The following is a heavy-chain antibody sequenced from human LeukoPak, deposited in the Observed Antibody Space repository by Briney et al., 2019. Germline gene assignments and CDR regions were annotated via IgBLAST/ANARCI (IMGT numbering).Heavy chain of an antibody. CDR3: ARDSSRAFDI. J-gene: IGHJ3*02. Sequence: NPGGSLRLSCAASGFTFSGYSMKRVRQAPGKGLEWVSSISSSSSYIYYADSVKGRFTISRDNAKNSLYLQMNSLRAEDTAVYYCARDSSRAFDIWGQGTMVTVSS. CDR2: ISSSSSYI. CDR1: GFTFSGYS. D-gene: IGHD2-15*01. V-gene: IGHV3-21*01.